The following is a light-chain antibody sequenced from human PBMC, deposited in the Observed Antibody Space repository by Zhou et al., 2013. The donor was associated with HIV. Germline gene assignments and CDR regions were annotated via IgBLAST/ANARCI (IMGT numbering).Light chain of an antibody. CDR3: QQYGSSPRWT. J-gene: IGKJ1*01. CDR1: QSVGTK. Sequence: EIVMTQSPATLSVSPGERATLSCRASQSVGTKLGWYQQKPGQPPRLLIYAASTRATGIPARFSGSGSGTDFTLTINRLEPEDFAVYYCQQYGSSPRWTFGQGTKVEIK. V-gene: IGKV3D-15*01. CDR2: AAS.